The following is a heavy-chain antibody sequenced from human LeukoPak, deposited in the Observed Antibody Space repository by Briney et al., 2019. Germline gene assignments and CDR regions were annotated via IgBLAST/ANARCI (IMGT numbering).Heavy chain of an antibody. Sequence: PSETLSLTCTVSGGSISGYYWNWIRQPPGKGLEWIGYIHYSGITNYNPSLRSRVTISVDSSKNQFSLKLMSVTAAGTGVYYCARDPWGRRAFDIWGQGVMVTVSS. CDR2: IHYSGIT. V-gene: IGHV4-59*01. CDR1: GGSISGYY. CDR3: ARDPWGRRAFDI. D-gene: IGHD3-16*01. J-gene: IGHJ3*02.